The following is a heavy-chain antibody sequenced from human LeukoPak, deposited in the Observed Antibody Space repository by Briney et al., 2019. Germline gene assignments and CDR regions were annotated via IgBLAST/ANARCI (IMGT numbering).Heavy chain of an antibody. D-gene: IGHD1-26*01. CDR1: GYSFTDYF. Sequence: GATVKISCKSSGYSFTDYFINWVQQAPGKGLEWMGRVDPEDGETIYAENFQGRVTIIADTSTDTAYMELSSLRHDDTAPYSCPTDHRKEGGTTLDYWGQGTLVTVSS. CDR3: PTDHRKEGGTTLDY. CDR2: VDPEDGET. J-gene: IGHJ4*02. V-gene: IGHV1-69-2*01.